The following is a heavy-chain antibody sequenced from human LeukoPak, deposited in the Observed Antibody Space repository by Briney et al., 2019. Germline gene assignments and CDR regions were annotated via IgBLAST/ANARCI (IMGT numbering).Heavy chain of an antibody. J-gene: IGHJ3*02. CDR3: AKDPYSYGDAFDI. D-gene: IGHD5-18*01. Sequence: GGSLRFSCAASGFTFDDYAMHWVRQAPGKGLEWVSGISWNSGSIGYADSVKGRFTISRDNAKNSLYLQMNSLRAEDTALYYCAKDPYSYGDAFDIWGQGTMVTVSS. CDR2: ISWNSGSI. V-gene: IGHV3-9*01. CDR1: GFTFDDYA.